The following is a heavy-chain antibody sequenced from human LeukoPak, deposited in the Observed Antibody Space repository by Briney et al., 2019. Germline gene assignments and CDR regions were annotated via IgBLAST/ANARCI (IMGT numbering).Heavy chain of an antibody. D-gene: IGHD5-18*01. Sequence: ASVKVSCKASGYTFTSYGISWVRQAPGQGLEWMGWISAYNGNTNYAQKLQGRVTMTTDTSTSTAYMELRSLRSDDTALYYCARAWIQLWSGPADYWGQGTLVTVSS. CDR3: ARAWIQLWSGPADY. CDR1: GYTFTSYG. J-gene: IGHJ4*02. V-gene: IGHV1-18*01. CDR2: ISAYNGNT.